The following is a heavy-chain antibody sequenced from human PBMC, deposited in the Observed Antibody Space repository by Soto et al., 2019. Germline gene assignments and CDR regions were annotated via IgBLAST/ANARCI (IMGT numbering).Heavy chain of an antibody. Sequence: QVQLQESGPGLVKPSETLSLTCTVSGDSISSYYWSWIRQPPGKGLEWIGYVYNGGSANYNPSLKSRVTISVDTSKNQFFLKLTSVTAADTAVYFCARRGAGYGDYLDYWGQGTLVTVSS. CDR1: GDSISSYY. CDR2: VYNGGSA. V-gene: IGHV4-59*08. CDR3: ARRGAGYGDYLDY. J-gene: IGHJ4*02. D-gene: IGHD4-17*01.